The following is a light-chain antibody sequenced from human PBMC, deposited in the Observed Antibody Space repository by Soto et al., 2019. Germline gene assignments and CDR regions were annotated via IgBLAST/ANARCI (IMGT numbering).Light chain of an antibody. J-gene: IGKJ5*01. CDR3: QHDAASPIT. V-gene: IGKV3-20*01. CDR1: QSVGGN. Sequence: TVLTQSPVTLSLSPGERATLSCMASQSVGGNVAWYQQKPGQAPKLLISGASRRAPGIPDRYSGSESWADFTSSISRLEPEDYALDYCQHDAASPITVGQGP. CDR2: GAS.